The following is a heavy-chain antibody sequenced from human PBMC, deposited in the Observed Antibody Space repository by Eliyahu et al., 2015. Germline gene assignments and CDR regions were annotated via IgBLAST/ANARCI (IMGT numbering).Heavy chain of an antibody. CDR2: IYYSGST. D-gene: IGHD6-13*01. V-gene: IGHV4-39*07. J-gene: IGHJ4*02. CDR3: ARAGSWYAFEDY. CDR1: GGSISSSSYY. Sequence: QLQLQESGPGLVKPSETLSLTCTVSGGSISSSSYYWGWIRQPPGKGLEWIGSIYYSGSTYYNPSLKSRVTISVDTSKNQFSLKLSSVTAADTAVYYCARAGSWYAFEDYWGQGTLVTVSS.